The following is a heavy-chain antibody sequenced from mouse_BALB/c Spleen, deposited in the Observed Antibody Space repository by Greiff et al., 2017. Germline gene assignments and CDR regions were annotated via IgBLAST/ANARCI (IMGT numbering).Heavy chain of an antibody. CDR3: ARHGLGRGFAY. Sequence: EVMLVESGGGLVKPGGSLKLSCAASGFAFSSYDMSWVRQTPEKRLEWVAYISSGGGSTYYPDTVKGRFTISRDNAKNTLYLQMSSLKSEDTAMYYCARHGLGRGFAYWGQGTLVTVSA. CDR1: GFAFSSYD. D-gene: IGHD4-1*01. V-gene: IGHV5-12-1*01. J-gene: IGHJ3*01. CDR2: ISSGGGST.